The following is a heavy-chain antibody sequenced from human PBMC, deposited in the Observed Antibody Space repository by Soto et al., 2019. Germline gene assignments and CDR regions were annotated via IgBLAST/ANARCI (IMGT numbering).Heavy chain of an antibody. Sequence: GESLRIPCKGSGDDFANYWIGWVRQMTGKGLEWMGIIYPGDSDTKYSPSFQGQVTISVDKSISTAYLQWSSLKASDTAMYYCARHRYNSGPTDNAMDVWGQGTTVTVSS. CDR2: IYPGDSDT. CDR1: GDDFANYW. J-gene: IGHJ6*02. V-gene: IGHV5-51*01. D-gene: IGHD6-19*01. CDR3: ARHRYNSGPTDNAMDV.